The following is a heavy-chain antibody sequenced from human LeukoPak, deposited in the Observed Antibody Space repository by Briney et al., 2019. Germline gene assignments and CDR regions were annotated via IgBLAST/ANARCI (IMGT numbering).Heavy chain of an antibody. CDR3: ARGVTGIHY. CDR1: GGSFSGYY. Sequence: SSETLSLTCAVYGGSFSGYYWSWIRQPPGKGLEWIEEINHSGSTNYNPSLKSRVTISVDTSKNQFSLKLSSVTAADTAVYYCARGVTGIHYWGQGTLVTVSS. J-gene: IGHJ4*02. V-gene: IGHV4-34*01. CDR2: INHSGST. D-gene: IGHD1-20*01.